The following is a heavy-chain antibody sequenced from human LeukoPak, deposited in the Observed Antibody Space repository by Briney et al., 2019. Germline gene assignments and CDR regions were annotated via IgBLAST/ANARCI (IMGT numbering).Heavy chain of an antibody. CDR3: ARSIVVFWYFDL. CDR1: GGSISSYY. J-gene: IGHJ2*01. D-gene: IGHD3-22*01. V-gene: IGHV4-59*01. Sequence: SETLSLTCTVSGGSISSYYWRWIRQPPGKGLEWIGYIYYSGSTNYNPSLKSRVTISVDTSKNQFSLKLSSVTAADTAVYYCARSIVVFWYFDLWGRGTLVTVSS. CDR2: IYYSGST.